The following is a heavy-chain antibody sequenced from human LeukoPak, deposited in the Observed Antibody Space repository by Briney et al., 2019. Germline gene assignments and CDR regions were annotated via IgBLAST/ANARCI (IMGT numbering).Heavy chain of an antibody. CDR1: GLTVSSNY. D-gene: IGHD6-13*01. CDR2: IYSGGST. V-gene: IGHV3-53*01. Sequence: PGGSLRLSCAASGLTVSSNYMSWVRQALGKGLEWVSVIYSGGSTYYADSVKGRFTISRDNSKNTLYLQMNSLRAEDTAVYYCAKMGIAAAGTADYWGQGTLVTVSS. J-gene: IGHJ4*02. CDR3: AKMGIAAAGTADY.